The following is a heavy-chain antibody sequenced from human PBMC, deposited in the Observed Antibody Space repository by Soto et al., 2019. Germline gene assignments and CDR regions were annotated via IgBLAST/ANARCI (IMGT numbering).Heavy chain of an antibody. CDR1: GFTFGDYA. CDR3: ARDSWFDP. Sequence: GGSLRLSCTASGFTFGDYAKSWLRQAPGKGLEWEGFIRSKAYGWTTEYAASGKGRFTISRDDSKSIANLQMNSLKTEDTAVYYCARDSWFDPWGQGTLVTVS. CDR2: IRSKAYGWTT. V-gene: IGHV3-49*03. J-gene: IGHJ5*02.